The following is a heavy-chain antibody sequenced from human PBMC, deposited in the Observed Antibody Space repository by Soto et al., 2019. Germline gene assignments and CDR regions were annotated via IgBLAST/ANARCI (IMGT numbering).Heavy chain of an antibody. Sequence: SETLSLTCAVSGYSISSGYYWAWIRQPPGKRLEWIGSIYHSGSTYYNMSLKSRVTISVDTSKNQFSLKLSSVTAADTAVYYCAREQGAAALDYWGQGTLVT. V-gene: IGHV4-38-2*02. J-gene: IGHJ4*02. CDR2: IYHSGST. CDR1: GYSISSGYY. D-gene: IGHD6-13*01. CDR3: AREQGAAALDY.